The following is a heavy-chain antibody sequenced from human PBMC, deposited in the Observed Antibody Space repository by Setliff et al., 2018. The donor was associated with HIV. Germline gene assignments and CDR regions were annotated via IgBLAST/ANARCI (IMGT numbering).Heavy chain of an antibody. Sequence: SETLSLTCAVSGLSMSTTSYYWGWIRQPPGKGLEWIGYIYYSGSTYYNPSLRSRVTISVDTSKKQFSLKLSSVTVADTALYYCARGGYDYDSSGYYGYFQHWGQGTLVTVSS. CDR3: ARGGYDYDSSGYYGYFQH. D-gene: IGHD3-22*01. CDR2: IYYSGST. CDR1: GLSMSTTSYY. V-gene: IGHV4-31*11. J-gene: IGHJ1*01.